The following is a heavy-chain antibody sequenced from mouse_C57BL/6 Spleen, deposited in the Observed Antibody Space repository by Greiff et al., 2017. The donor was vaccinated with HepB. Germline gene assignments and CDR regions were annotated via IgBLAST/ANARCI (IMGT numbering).Heavy chain of an antibody. CDR1: GYTFTDYY. CDR2: INPNNGGT. CDR3: AEVSGGRRGDYFDY. V-gene: IGHV1-26*01. J-gene: IGHJ2*01. Sequence: QLQQSGPELVKPGASVKISCKASGYTFTDYYMNWVKQSHGKSLEWIGDINPNNGGTSYNQKFKGKATLTVDKSSSTAYMELRSLTSEDSAVNYWAEVSGGRRGDYFDYWGQGTTLTVSS. D-gene: IGHD2-12*01.